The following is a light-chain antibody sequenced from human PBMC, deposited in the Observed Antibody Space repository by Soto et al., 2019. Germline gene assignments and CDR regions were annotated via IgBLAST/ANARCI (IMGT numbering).Light chain of an antibody. J-gene: IGKJ1*01. V-gene: IGKV3-20*01. Sequence: EFVLTQSPGNLSLSPGERATLSCRASQSVRSRYLAWYQQKSGQAPRLLIYGASSRATGIPDRFSGSGSGTDFTLTISRLEPEDFAVYYCQQFDTTPWTLGQGTKVEFK. CDR2: GAS. CDR1: QSVRSRY. CDR3: QQFDTTPWT.